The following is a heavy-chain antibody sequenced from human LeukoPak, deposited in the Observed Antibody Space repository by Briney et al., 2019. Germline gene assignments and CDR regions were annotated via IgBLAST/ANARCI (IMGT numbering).Heavy chain of an antibody. V-gene: IGHV4-61*02. CDR3: ARGDFWSGYYTDY. CDR2: TYTSGST. J-gene: IGHJ4*02. Sequence: PSETLSLTCTVSGGSISSGSYYWSWIRQPAGKGLEWIGRTYTSGSTNYNPSLKSRVTISVDTSKNQFSLKLSSVTAADTAVYYCARGDFWSGYYTDYWGQGTLVTVSS. D-gene: IGHD3-3*01. CDR1: GGSISSGSYY.